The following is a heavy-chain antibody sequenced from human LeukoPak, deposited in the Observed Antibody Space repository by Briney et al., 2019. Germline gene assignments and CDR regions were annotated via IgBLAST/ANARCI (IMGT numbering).Heavy chain of an antibody. CDR2: ISYDGSNK. CDR1: GFTFSSYA. CDR3: ASSGQWLVPEYYFDY. D-gene: IGHD6-19*01. Sequence: GGSLRLSCAASGFTFSSYAMHWVRQAPGKGLEWVAVISYDGSNKYYADSVKGRFTISRDNSKNTPYLQMNSLRAEDTAVYYCASSGQWLVPEYYFDYWGQGTLVTVSS. V-gene: IGHV3-30-3*01. J-gene: IGHJ4*02.